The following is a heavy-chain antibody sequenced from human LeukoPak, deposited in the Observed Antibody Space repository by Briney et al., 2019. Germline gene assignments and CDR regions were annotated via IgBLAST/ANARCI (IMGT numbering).Heavy chain of an antibody. J-gene: IGHJ6*02. CDR3: ARDSELSIVATIARLYYGMDV. CDR2: INPNSGGT. D-gene: IGHD5-12*01. Sequence: ASVKVSCKASGYTFTGYYMHWVRQAPGQGLEWMGWINPNSGGTNYAQKPQGRVTMTTDTSTSTAYMELRSLRSDDTAVYYCARDSELSIVATIARLYYGMDVWGQGTTVTVSS. V-gene: IGHV1-2*02. CDR1: GYTFTGYY.